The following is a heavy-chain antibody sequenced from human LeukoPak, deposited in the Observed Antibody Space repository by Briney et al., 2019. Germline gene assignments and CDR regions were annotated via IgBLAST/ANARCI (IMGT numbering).Heavy chain of an antibody. CDR3: ARGDLILRFLEWLLSDDYYGMDV. CDR2: MNPNSGNT. Sequence: ASVKVSCKASGYTFTSYDINWVRQATGQGLEWMGWMNPNSGNTGYAQKFQGRVTMTRNTSISTAYMELSSLRSEDAAVYYCARGDLILRFLEWLLSDDYYGMDVWGQGTTVTVSS. J-gene: IGHJ6*02. D-gene: IGHD3-3*01. CDR1: GYTFTSYD. V-gene: IGHV1-8*01.